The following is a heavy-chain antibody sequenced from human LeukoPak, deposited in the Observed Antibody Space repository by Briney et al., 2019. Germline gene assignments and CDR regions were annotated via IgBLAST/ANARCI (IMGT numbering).Heavy chain of an antibody. Sequence: PSETLSLTCIASGGSISSYYWSWIRQPPGKGLEWIGYIYYSGSTNYNPSLKSRVTISVDTSKNQFSLKLSSVTAADTAVYYCARGALVDYWGQGTLVTVSS. CDR2: IYYSGST. CDR1: GGSISSYY. D-gene: IGHD1-26*01. J-gene: IGHJ4*02. CDR3: ARGALVDY. V-gene: IGHV4-59*08.